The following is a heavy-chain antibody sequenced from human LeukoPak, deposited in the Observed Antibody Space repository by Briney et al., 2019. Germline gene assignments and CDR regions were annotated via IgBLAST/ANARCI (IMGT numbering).Heavy chain of an antibody. CDR1: GYTFSTYA. Sequence: GASVKVSCKTSGYTFSTYAIQWVRQAPGQRLEWMGWINGGDGNTKFSQKFQGRVTITRDTSARSPYMELSSLRSEDTAVYYCARSYIVVVPAVYFDYWGRGTLVTVSS. J-gene: IGHJ4*02. V-gene: IGHV1-3*01. CDR2: INGGDGNT. CDR3: ARSYIVVVPAVYFDY. D-gene: IGHD2-2*01.